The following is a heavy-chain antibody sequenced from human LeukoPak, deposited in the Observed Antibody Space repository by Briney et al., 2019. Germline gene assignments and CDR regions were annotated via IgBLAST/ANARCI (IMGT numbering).Heavy chain of an antibody. D-gene: IGHD1-26*01. V-gene: IGHV4-30-4*08. Sequence: SETLSLTCTVSGGSISSGDYYWSWLRQPPGKGLEWIAYIYYSGSTYYNPSLKSRVTISVDTSKNQFSLKLSSVTAADTAVYYCATKGGVVGATNFDYWGQGTLVTVSS. CDR1: GGSISSGDYY. CDR2: IYYSGST. J-gene: IGHJ4*01. CDR3: ATKGGVVGATNFDY.